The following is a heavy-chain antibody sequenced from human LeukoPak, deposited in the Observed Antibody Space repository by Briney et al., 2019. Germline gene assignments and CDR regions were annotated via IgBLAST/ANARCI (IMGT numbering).Heavy chain of an antibody. D-gene: IGHD3-10*01. CDR2: ISSTSSHI. Sequence: GGSLRLSCVASGFTFSTYSMIWVRQAPGEGLQWLSSISSTSSHIYYANSVKGRFTISRENAKNSLFLQMNSLRAEDTAVYYCARSGRGVDSFYFYMDVWGKGTTVTVSS. CDR1: GFTFSTYS. V-gene: IGHV3-21*01. CDR3: ARSGRGVDSFYFYMDV. J-gene: IGHJ6*03.